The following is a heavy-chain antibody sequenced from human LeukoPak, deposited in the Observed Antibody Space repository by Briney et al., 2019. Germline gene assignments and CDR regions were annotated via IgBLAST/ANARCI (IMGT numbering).Heavy chain of an antibody. J-gene: IGHJ3*02. Sequence: GGSLRLSCAASGFTFSSYAMSWVRQAPGKGLEWVSAISGSGGGTYYADSVKGRFTISRDISKSTLYLQMNSLRADATAVDYFAKIQGWFYDAFHIGGQGTMVTVSS. CDR3: AKIQGWFYDAFHI. CDR2: ISGSGGGT. V-gene: IGHV3-23*01. D-gene: IGHD6-19*01. CDR1: GFTFSSYA.